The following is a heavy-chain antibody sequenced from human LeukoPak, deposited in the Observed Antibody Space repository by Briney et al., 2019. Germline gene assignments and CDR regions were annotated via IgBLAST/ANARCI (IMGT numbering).Heavy chain of an antibody. V-gene: IGHV4-38-2*02. Sequence: SESLSLTCTVSGYSISSDYYWGWIRQPPGRGLEWIGTIHHSGSTYYNPSLKSRVTMSVDTSKNQFSLKLSSVTAADTAVYYCARPFLGCSSTSCYPGTMDVWGKGTTVTVSS. CDR3: ARPFLGCSSTSCYPGTMDV. CDR1: GYSISSDYY. J-gene: IGHJ6*03. D-gene: IGHD2-2*01. CDR2: IHHSGST.